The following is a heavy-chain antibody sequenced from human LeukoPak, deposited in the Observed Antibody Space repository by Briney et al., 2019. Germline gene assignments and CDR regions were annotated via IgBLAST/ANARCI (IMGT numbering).Heavy chain of an antibody. CDR3: AGRRIYFGSGSYSSYMDV. Sequence: PGGSLRLSCAASGFTVSSNYMSWVRQAPGKGLEWVSYISSSSSTIYYADSVKGRFTISRDNAKNSLYVQMNSLRAEDTAVYYCAGRRIYFGSGSYSSYMDVWGKGTTVTVSS. CDR2: ISSSSSTI. J-gene: IGHJ6*03. D-gene: IGHD3-10*01. V-gene: IGHV3-48*01. CDR1: GFTVSSNY.